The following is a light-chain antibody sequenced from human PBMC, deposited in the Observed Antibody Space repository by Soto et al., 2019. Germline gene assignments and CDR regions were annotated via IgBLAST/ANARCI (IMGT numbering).Light chain of an antibody. V-gene: IGKV1-5*01. J-gene: IGKJ2*01. Sequence: DIQMTPSPSTLSASVGDRVTITCRASQSIGSSWAWYQQKPGKGPKLLIYDASTLESGVPSRFSGSGFGTEFALTISSLQPDDFATSYCQQYNSYGTFGQGTKMEIK. CDR1: QSIGSS. CDR3: QQYNSYGT. CDR2: DAS.